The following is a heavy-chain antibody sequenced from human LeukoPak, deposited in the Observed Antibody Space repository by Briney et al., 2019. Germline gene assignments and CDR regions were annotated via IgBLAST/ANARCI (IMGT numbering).Heavy chain of an antibody. CDR3: ARDPGGSYYHDAFDI. CDR1: GGTFSSYA. CDR2: IIPIFGTA. D-gene: IGHD1-26*01. J-gene: IGHJ3*02. Sequence: SVKVSCKASGGTFSSYAISWVRQAPGQGLEWMGGIIPIFGTANCAQKFQGRVTITTDESTSTAYMELSSLRSEDTAVYYCARDPGGSYYHDAFDIWGQGTMVTVSS. V-gene: IGHV1-69*05.